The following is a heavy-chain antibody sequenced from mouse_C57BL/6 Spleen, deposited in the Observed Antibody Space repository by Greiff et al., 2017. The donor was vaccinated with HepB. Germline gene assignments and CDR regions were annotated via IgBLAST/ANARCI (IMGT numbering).Heavy chain of an antibody. CDR2: IYPGSGST. V-gene: IGHV1-55*01. Sequence: VKLQQPGAELVKPGASVKMSCKASGYTFTSYWITWVKQRPGQGLEWIGDIYPGSGSTNYNEKFKSKATLTVDTSSSTAYMQLSSLTSEDSAVYYCARSRGSSPYYAMDYWGQGTSVTVSS. CDR1: GYTFTSYW. CDR3: ARSRGSSPYYAMDY. D-gene: IGHD1-1*01. J-gene: IGHJ4*01.